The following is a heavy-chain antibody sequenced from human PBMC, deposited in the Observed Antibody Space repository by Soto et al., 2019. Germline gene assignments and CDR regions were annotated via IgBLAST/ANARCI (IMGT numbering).Heavy chain of an antibody. J-gene: IGHJ5*02. Sequence: QVQLVQSGAEVKQSGSSVKVSCRASGGTFNRNTISWVRQAPGQGLEWMGGIIPMFRSQSYAQKFQGRVTIIADESTNTVYMEMSSLRSDDTAVYYCAREGGHNYGLGRGHPFDPWGQGNRVNVSS. V-gene: IGHV1-69*01. CDR3: AREGGHNYGLGRGHPFDP. D-gene: IGHD4-17*01. CDR2: IIPMFRSQ. CDR1: GGTFNRNT.